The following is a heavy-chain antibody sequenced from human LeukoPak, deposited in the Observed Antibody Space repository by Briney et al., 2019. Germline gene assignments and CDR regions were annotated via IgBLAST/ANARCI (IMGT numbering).Heavy chain of an antibody. V-gene: IGHV1-2*04. CDR3: ARGKPAYYYDSSGRNLDY. CDR1: GYTFTGYY. Sequence: ASVKVSCKASGYTFTGYYMHWVRQAPGQGLEWMGWINPNSGGTNYEQKFQGWVTMTRDTSISTAYMELSRLRSDDTAVYYCARGKPAYYYDSSGRNLDYWGQGTLVTVSS. J-gene: IGHJ4*02. CDR2: INPNSGGT. D-gene: IGHD3-22*01.